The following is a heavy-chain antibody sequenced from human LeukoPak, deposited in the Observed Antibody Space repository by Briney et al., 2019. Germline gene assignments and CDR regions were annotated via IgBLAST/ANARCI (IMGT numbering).Heavy chain of an antibody. CDR2: INPRTGAT. D-gene: IGHD5-12*01. CDR3: ASRPISGGGYDINYYYHYMDV. V-gene: IGHV1-2*02. CDR1: GYTFSDHY. Sequence: ASVKVSCKASGYTFSDHYMHWVRQAPGQGLEWMGYINPRTGATYYAENFQGRVTMTRDTSINTAYLEMRFDDTAMYYCASRPISGGGYDINYYYHYMDVWGKGTTVTVSS. J-gene: IGHJ6*03.